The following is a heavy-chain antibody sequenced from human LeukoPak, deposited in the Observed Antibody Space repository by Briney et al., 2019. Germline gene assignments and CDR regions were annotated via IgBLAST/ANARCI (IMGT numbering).Heavy chain of an antibody. CDR2: ISSNGGST. CDR3: AREGGGRITMIVVVIN. D-gene: IGHD3-22*01. Sequence: PGGSLRLSCAASGFTFSSYAMHWVRQAPGKGLEYVSAISSNGGSTYYANSVKGRFTISRDNSKNTLYLQMGSLRAEDMAVYYCAREGGGRITMIVVVINWGQGTLATVSS. J-gene: IGHJ4*02. V-gene: IGHV3-64*01. CDR1: GFTFSSYA.